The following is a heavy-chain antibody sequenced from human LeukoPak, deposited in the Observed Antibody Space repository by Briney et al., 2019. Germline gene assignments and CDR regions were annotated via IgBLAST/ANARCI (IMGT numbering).Heavy chain of an antibody. D-gene: IGHD2/OR15-2a*01. J-gene: IGHJ4*02. CDR2: MNPNSGNT. CDR3: ARVLSLWRPGGTTYSLEY. Sequence: ASVKVSCKASGYTFTSYDINWVRQATGQGLEWMGWMNPNSGNTGYAQKFQGRVTMTRTTSISTAYMELSSLRSEDTAVYYCARVLSLWRPGGTTYSLEYWGQGTLVTVSS. CDR1: GYTFTSYD. V-gene: IGHV1-8*01.